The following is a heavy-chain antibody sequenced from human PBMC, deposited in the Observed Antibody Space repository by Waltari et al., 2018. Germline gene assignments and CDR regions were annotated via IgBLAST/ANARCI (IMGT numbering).Heavy chain of an antibody. J-gene: IGHJ4*02. Sequence: QVQLQQWGAGLLKPSETLSLTCAVYGGSFSGYYWSWIRQPPGKGLEWIGEINHSGSTNYNPSLKSRVTISVDTSKNQFSLKLSSVTAADTAVYYCARFRSGYYTLDYWGQGTLVTVSS. D-gene: IGHD3-3*01. CDR2: INHSGST. CDR1: GGSFSGYY. CDR3: ARFRSGYYTLDY. V-gene: IGHV4-34*01.